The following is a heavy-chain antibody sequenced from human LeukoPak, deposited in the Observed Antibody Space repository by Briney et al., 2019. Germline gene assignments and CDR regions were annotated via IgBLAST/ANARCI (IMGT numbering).Heavy chain of an antibody. Sequence: GASVKVSCKASGYTFTGYYMHWVRQAPGQGLEWMGWINPHSGGTNYAQKFEGRVTMTRDTSITTAYMELSRLRSDDTAAYYCARDSIVGATSVNWFDPWGQGTLVTVSS. V-gene: IGHV1-2*02. CDR2: INPHSGGT. J-gene: IGHJ5*02. CDR1: GYTFTGYY. CDR3: ARDSIVGATSVNWFDP. D-gene: IGHD1-26*01.